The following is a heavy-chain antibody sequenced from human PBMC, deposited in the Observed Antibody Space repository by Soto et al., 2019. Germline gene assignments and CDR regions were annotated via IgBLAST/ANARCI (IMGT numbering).Heavy chain of an antibody. CDR1: GYTFTSYA. D-gene: IGHD3-9*01. CDR2: INAGNGNT. CDR3: ARVLRYFDWLPEPFDY. J-gene: IGHJ4*02. Sequence: ASVKVSCKASGYTFTSYAMHWVRQAPGQRLEWMGWINAGNGNTKYSQKFQGRVTITRDTSASTAYMELSSLRSEDTAVYYCARVLRYFDWLPEPFDYWGQGTLVTVSS. V-gene: IGHV1-3*01.